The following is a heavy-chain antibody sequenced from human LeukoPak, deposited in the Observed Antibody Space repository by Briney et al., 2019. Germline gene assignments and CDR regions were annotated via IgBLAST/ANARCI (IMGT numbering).Heavy chain of an antibody. D-gene: IGHD5-18*01. CDR1: GFTFSNAW. CDR3: ARVQDYGYEDY. V-gene: IGHV3-11*01. J-gene: IGHJ4*02. CDR2: ISSSGSTI. Sequence: SGGSLRLSCAASGFTFSNAWMSWIRQAPRKGLEWVSYISSSGSTIYYADSVKGRFTISRDNAKNSLYLQMNSLRAEDTAVYYCARVQDYGYEDYWGQGTLVTVSS.